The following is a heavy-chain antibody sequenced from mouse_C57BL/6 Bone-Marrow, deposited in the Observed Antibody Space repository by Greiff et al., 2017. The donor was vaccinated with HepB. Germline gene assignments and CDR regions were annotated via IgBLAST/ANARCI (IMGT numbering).Heavy chain of an antibody. CDR1: GFSLTSYG. V-gene: IGHV2-5*01. J-gene: IGHJ3*01. CDR2: IWRGGST. Sequence: QVQLQQSGPGLVQPSQSLSITCTVSGFSLTSYGVHWVRQSPGKGLEWLGVIWRGGSTDYNAAFMSRLSLTKDNSKSQVFFKMNSLQADDTAIYYCAKGYYDDGFFFAYWGQGTLVTVSA. CDR3: AKGYYDDGFFFAY. D-gene: IGHD2-4*01.